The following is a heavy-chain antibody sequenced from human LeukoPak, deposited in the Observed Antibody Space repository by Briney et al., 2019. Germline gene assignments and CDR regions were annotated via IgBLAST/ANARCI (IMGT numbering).Heavy chain of an antibody. Sequence: GSSVKVSCKASGDIFNSYSISWVRQAPGEGLEWGGDTIPMFGSANYAEKLQGRVTITTDHSTRTAFLELSSLSSEDTAVYYCARVGRSRGALPNPNHYLDVWGKGTTVIVSS. CDR2: TIPMFGSA. CDR3: ARVGRSRGALPNPNHYLDV. D-gene: IGHD1-26*01. V-gene: IGHV1-69*05. J-gene: IGHJ6*03. CDR1: GDIFNSYS.